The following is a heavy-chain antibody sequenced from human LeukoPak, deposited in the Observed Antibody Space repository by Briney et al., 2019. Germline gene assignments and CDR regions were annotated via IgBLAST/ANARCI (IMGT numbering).Heavy chain of an antibody. CDR2: IWYDGSNK. V-gene: IGHV3-33*01. J-gene: IGHJ4*02. D-gene: IGHD3-22*01. CDR1: GFTFSSYG. CDR3: ARVSLPYYYDSSGYLY. Sequence: GRSLRLSCAASGFTFSSYGMHWVRQAPGKGLEWVAVIWYDGSNKYYADSVKGRFTISRDNSKNTLYLQMNSLRAEDTAVYYCARVSLPYYYDSSGYLYWGQGTLVTVSS.